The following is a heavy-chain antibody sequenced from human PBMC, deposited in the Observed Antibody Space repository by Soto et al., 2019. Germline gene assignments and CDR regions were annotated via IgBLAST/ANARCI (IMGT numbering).Heavy chain of an antibody. CDR2: IIPIFGTA. CDR3: ARDEGDSSSWYQYYFDY. J-gene: IGHJ4*02. D-gene: IGHD6-13*01. CDR1: GGTFSSYA. Sequence: SVKVSCEASGGTFSSYAISWVRQAPGQGLEWMGGIIPIFGTANYAQKFQGRVTITADESTSTAYMELSSLRSEDTAVYYCARDEGDSSSWYQYYFDYWRQGTLVTVSS. V-gene: IGHV1-69*13.